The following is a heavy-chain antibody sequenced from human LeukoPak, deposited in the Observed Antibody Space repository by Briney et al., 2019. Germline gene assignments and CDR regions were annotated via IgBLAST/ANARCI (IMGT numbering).Heavy chain of an antibody. CDR3: ARVDKGATVAHYYYYMDV. D-gene: IGHD4-23*01. Sequence: SETLSLTCTVSGGSISSGSYYWSWIRQPAGKGLEWIGRIYTSGSTNYNPSLKSRVTISVDTSKNQFSLKLSSVTAADTAVYYCARVDKGATVAHYYYYMDVWGKGTTVTVSS. CDR2: IYTSGST. J-gene: IGHJ6*03. CDR1: GGSISSGSYY. V-gene: IGHV4-61*02.